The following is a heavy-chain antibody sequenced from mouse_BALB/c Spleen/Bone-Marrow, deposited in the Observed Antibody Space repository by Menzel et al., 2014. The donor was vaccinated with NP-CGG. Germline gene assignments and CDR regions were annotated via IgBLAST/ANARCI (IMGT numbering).Heavy chain of an antibody. Sequence: EVQLQESGAELVRSGASVKLSCTASGFNIKDYYMHWVKQRPEQGLKWIGWIDPENGDTEYAPKFQGKATMTADTSSNTAYLQLSSLTSEDTAVYYCNGNYYAMDYWGQGTSVTVSS. CDR1: GFNIKDYY. J-gene: IGHJ4*01. CDR2: IDPENGDT. CDR3: NGNYYAMDY. D-gene: IGHD2-1*01. V-gene: IGHV14-4*02.